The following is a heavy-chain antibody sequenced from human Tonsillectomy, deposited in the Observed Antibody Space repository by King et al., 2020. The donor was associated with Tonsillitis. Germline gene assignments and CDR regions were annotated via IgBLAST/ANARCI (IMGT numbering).Heavy chain of an antibody. CDR3: AKQKVDYGENSWSLDFGFDV. J-gene: IGHJ3*01. Sequence: VQLQESGPGLVKPSQTLSLTCTVSGCSISSDVDHWNWIRQHPGEGLEWIGSIYYSGSTSYNPSLTSRVTISLDTSKNKFSLKLTSVTAADTAVYYCAKQKVDYGENSWSLDFGFDVWGQGTMVTVSS. CDR2: IYYSGST. D-gene: IGHD4-23*01. V-gene: IGHV4-31*03. CDR1: GCSISSDVDH.